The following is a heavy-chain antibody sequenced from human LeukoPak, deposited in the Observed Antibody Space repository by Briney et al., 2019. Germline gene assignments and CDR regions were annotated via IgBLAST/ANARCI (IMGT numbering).Heavy chain of an antibody. CDR1: GYTCTNYT. D-gene: IGHD7-27*01. J-gene: IGHJ2*01. CDR2: INTNSGNP. V-gene: IGHV7-4-1*02. Sequence: ASVKVSCKASGYTCTNYTMNWVRQAPGQGLEWMGWINTNSGNPTYAQGFTGRFVFSLDTSVTTAYLQISSLKAEDTAVYYCARGTGDYTDWHFDLWGRGALVTVSS. CDR3: ARGTGDYTDWHFDL.